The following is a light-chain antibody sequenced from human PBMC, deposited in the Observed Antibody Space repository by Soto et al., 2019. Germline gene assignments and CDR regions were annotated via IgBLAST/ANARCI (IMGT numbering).Light chain of an antibody. CDR2: EGS. J-gene: IGLJ2*01. V-gene: IGLV2-23*01. CDR1: SSDVGSYNL. CDR3: CSYAGSSTLYVV. Sequence: QSALTQPASVSGSPGQSITISCTGTSSDVGSYNLVSWYQQHPGKAPKLMIYEGSKRPSGVSNRFSGSKSGNTASLTISGLQDEDEADYYCCSYAGSSTLYVVFGGGTKLTVL.